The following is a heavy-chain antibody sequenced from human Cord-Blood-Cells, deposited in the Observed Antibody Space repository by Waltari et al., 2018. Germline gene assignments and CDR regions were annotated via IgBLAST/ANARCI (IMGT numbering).Heavy chain of an antibody. V-gene: IGHV4-34*01. J-gene: IGHJ4*02. CDR1: GGSFSGYY. Sequence: QVQLQQWGAGLLKPSETLSPTCAVYGGSFSGYYWSCIRQPPGKGLEWIGEINHSGSTNYNPSLKSRVTISVDTSKNQFSLKLSSVTAADTAVYYCARGDWGSWDYWGQGTLVTVSS. D-gene: IGHD7-27*01. CDR2: INHSGST. CDR3: ARGDWGSWDY.